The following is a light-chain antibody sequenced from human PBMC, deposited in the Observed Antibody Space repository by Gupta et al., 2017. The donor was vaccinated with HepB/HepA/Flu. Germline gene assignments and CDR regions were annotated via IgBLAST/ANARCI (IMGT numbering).Light chain of an antibody. V-gene: IGKV1-33*01. CDR1: QDISNY. J-gene: IGKJ1*01. CDR3: QQYDNLPRT. CDR2: DAS. Sequence: DIQMTQSPSSLSASVGDRVTITCQASQDISNYLNWYQQKPGKAPKLPIYDASNLETGVPSRFSGSGSGTDFTFTISSLQPEDIATYYCQQYDNLPRTFGQGTKVEIK.